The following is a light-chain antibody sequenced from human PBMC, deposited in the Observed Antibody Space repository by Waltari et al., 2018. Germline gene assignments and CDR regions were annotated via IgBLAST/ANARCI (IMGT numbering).Light chain of an antibody. CDR3: YQHSSGYT. CDR1: QSVSSY. J-gene: IGKJ3*01. CDR2: GAS. V-gene: IGKV3D-20*02. Sequence: LTQSPATLSLSPGERATLSCRASQSVSSYLAWYQQKPGQAPRLLLYGASSRATGIPERFSGSGSGTDFTLTISSLEPEDVGVYHCYQHSSGYTFGPGTKLDIK.